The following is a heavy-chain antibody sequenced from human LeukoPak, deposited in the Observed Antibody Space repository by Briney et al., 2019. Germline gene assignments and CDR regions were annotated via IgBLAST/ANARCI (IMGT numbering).Heavy chain of an antibody. CDR3: ARVLSRAVAGFGY. J-gene: IGHJ4*02. CDR2: MNPNSGNT. V-gene: IGHV1-8*01. CDR1: GYTFTSYD. Sequence: ASVKVSCKASGYTFTSYDINWVRQATGQGLEWMGWMNPNSGNTGYAQMFQGRVTMTRNTSISTAYMELSSLRSEDTAVYCCARVLSRAVAGFGYWGQGTLVTVSS. D-gene: IGHD6-19*01.